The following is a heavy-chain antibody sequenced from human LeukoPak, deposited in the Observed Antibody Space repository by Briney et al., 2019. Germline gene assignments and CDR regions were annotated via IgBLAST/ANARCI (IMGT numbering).Heavy chain of an antibody. Sequence: ASVKVSCKASGYTFTNYAISWVRQAPGQGLEWMGWISTYNANTNNAQNLQGRVTMTTDTYTSTAYMELRSLRSDDTAVYYCARDGGGYYDSGSYSMNPLFDHWGQGTLVTVSS. D-gene: IGHD3-10*01. J-gene: IGHJ4*02. CDR2: ISTYNANT. CDR3: ARDGGGYYDSGSYSMNPLFDH. CDR1: GYTFTNYA. V-gene: IGHV1-18*01.